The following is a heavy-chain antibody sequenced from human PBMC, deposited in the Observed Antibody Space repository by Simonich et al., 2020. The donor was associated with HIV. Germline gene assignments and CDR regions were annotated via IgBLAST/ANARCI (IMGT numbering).Heavy chain of an antibody. D-gene: IGHD2-8*01. V-gene: IGHV1-69*09. CDR3: ARVFIMGHGFDY. CDR1: GGTFSSYA. J-gene: IGHJ4*02. CDR2: ILPILGIP. Sequence: QVQLVQSGAAVKKPVSSVKVSCKASGGTFSSYAISWVRQAPGQWLEWMGEILPILGIPNSAQNFQGRVTITADKSTSTVYMELSSLRYEDTAVYYCARVFIMGHGFDYWGQGTLVTVSS.